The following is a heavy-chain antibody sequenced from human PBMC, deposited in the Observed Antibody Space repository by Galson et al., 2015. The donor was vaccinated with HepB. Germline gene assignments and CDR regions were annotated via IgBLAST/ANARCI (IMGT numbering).Heavy chain of an antibody. D-gene: IGHD6-19*01. CDR3: ARGAGVYSSGFIDY. V-gene: IGHV3-33*01. Sequence: SLRLSCAASGFTFSSYGMHWVRQAPGKGLEWVAVIWYDGSNKYYADSVRGRFTISRDNSKNTLYLQMNSLRAEDTAVYYCARGAGVYSSGFIDYWGQGTLVTVSS. CDR1: GFTFSSYG. J-gene: IGHJ4*02. CDR2: IWYDGSNK.